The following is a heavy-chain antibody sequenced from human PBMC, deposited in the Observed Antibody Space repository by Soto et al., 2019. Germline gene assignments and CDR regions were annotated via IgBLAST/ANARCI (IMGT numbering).Heavy chain of an antibody. D-gene: IGHD6-19*01. CDR2: MYISGDA. J-gene: IGHJ4*02. CDR1: GDSISSYY. Sequence: QVQLQESGPGLVKPSETLSLTRSVSGDSISSYYWSWIRQPAGKGLEWIGRMYISGDANYNPSLKSRVTMSVDTSKNQFSLKLSSVTAADTAVYYCAREYTKTVDGPTPFYFDYWGQGTLVTVSS. CDR3: AREYTKTVDGPTPFYFDY. V-gene: IGHV4-4*07.